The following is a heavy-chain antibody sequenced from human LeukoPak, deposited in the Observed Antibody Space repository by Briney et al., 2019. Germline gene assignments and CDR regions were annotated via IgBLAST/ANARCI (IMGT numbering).Heavy chain of an antibody. J-gene: IGHJ5*02. D-gene: IGHD3-9*01. CDR3: ARDGGTISPRWFDP. Sequence: ASVKVSCKASGYTFTGYYMHWVRQAPGQGLEWMGWINPNSGGTNYAQKFQGRVTMTRDTSISTAYMELSRLRSDDTAVYYCARDGGTISPRWFDPWGQGTLVTVSS. V-gene: IGHV1-2*02. CDR1: GYTFTGYY. CDR2: INPNSGGT.